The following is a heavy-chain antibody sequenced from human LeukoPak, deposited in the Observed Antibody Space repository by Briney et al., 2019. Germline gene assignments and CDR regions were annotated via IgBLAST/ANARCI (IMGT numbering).Heavy chain of an antibody. Sequence: PGGSLRLSCAASGFTFRDYDMSWIRQAPGKGLEWVSYISSSSGYTNYADSVKGRFTISRDNAKNSLYLQMNSLRAEDTAVYYCARGGYYGSGSYFTDWGQGTLVTVSS. CDR1: GFTFRDYD. V-gene: IGHV3-11*06. CDR3: ARGGYYGSGSYFTD. D-gene: IGHD3-10*01. CDR2: ISSSSGYT. J-gene: IGHJ4*02.